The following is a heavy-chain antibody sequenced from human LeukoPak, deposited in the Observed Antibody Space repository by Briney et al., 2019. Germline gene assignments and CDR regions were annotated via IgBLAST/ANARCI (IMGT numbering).Heavy chain of an antibody. CDR3: AKADFYYYYGMDV. Sequence: SLRLSFSASGFTIDDYAMHWVRQAPGKGLEWVSGISWNSGSIGYADSVKGRFTISRDNAKNSLYLQMNSLRTEDTALYYCAKADFYYYYGMDVWGQGTTVTVSS. D-gene: IGHD2-21*02. J-gene: IGHJ6*02. V-gene: IGHV3-9*01. CDR2: ISWNSGSI. CDR1: GFTIDDYA.